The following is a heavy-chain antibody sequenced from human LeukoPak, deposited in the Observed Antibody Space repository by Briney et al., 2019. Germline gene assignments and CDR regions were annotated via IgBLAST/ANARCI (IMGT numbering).Heavy chain of an antibody. CDR2: IYSGGST. Sequence: GGSLRLSCAASGFTVGSNYMSWVRQAPGKGLEWVSVIYSGGSTYYADSVKGRFTIARDNSKNTLYLQMNSLRAEDTAVYYCARANYSSSEYYFDYWGQGTLVTVSS. J-gene: IGHJ4*02. CDR3: ARANYSSSEYYFDY. V-gene: IGHV3-66*01. D-gene: IGHD6-6*01. CDR1: GFTVGSNY.